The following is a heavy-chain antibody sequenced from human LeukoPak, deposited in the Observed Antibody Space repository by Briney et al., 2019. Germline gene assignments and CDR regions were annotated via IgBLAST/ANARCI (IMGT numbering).Heavy chain of an antibody. CDR3: ARRFSNSHFDY. V-gene: IGHV4-59*08. J-gene: IGHJ4*02. CDR1: GGSISSYY. Sequence: SETLSLTCTVSGGSISSYYWSWIRQPPGKGLEWIGYIYYSGSTYYNPSLRSRVTISVDTSKNQFSLKLSSVTAADTAVYYCARRFSNSHFDYWGQGTLVTVSS. D-gene: IGHD6-6*01. CDR2: IYYSGST.